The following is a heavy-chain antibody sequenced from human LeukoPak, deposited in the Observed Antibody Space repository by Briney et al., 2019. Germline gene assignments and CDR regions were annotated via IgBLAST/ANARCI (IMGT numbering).Heavy chain of an antibody. V-gene: IGHV3-7*01. J-gene: IGHJ5*01. CDR3: ARVAVSGPTGWFDS. CDR1: GFTFSSYW. Sequence: GGSLRLSCAASGFTFSSYWMSWVRQAPGKGLEWVANIKQDGSEKYYVDSVKGRFTISRDNAKNSLYLQMNSLRAEDTAVYYCARVAVSGPTGWFDSWGQGTLVIVSS. D-gene: IGHD2-8*02. CDR2: IKQDGSEK.